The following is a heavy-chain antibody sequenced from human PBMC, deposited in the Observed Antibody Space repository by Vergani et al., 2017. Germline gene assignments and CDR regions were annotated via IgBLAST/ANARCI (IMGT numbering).Heavy chain of an antibody. D-gene: IGHD2-15*01. V-gene: IGHV4-59*10. CDR2: IYTSGST. CDR1: GGSFSGYY. J-gene: IGHJ4*02. CDR3: ARGYCSGGSCYSEFFD. Sequence: QVQLQQWGAGLLKPSETLSLTCAVYGGSFSGYYWSWIRQPPGKGLEWIGRIYTSGSTNYNPSLKSRVTISVDTSKNQFSLKLSSVTAADTAVYYCARGYCSGGSCYSEFFDWGQGTLVTVSS.